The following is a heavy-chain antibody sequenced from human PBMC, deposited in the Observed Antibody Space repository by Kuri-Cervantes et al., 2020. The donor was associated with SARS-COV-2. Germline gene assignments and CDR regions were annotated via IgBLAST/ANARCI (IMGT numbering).Heavy chain of an antibody. CDR1: GFNFGDNA. J-gene: IGHJ4*02. D-gene: IGHD3-3*01. Sequence: GGSLRLSCSGSGFNFGDNAVSWVRQAPGKGLEWVAFIRSKAYGETTEYAASVEGRFSVSRDDSKSIAYLQMNSLKTEDTAMYYCTRLDFWSEYYFDYWGQGTLVTVSS. CDR3: TRLDFWSEYYFDY. V-gene: IGHV3-49*04. CDR2: IRSKAYGETT.